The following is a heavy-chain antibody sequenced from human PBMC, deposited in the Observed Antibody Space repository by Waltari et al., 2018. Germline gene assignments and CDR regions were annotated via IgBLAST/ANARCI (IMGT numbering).Heavy chain of an antibody. Sequence: QVQLVESGGGVVQPGGSLRLSCAASGFTFSSYGMHWVRQAPGKGLEWVAFIRYDGSNKYYADSVKGRFTISRDNSKNTLYLQMNSLRAEDTAVYYCAKDNYYDSSGGIDYWGQGTLVTVSS. J-gene: IGHJ4*02. CDR2: IRYDGSNK. D-gene: IGHD3-22*01. CDR3: AKDNYYDSSGGIDY. V-gene: IGHV3-30*02. CDR1: GFTFSSYG.